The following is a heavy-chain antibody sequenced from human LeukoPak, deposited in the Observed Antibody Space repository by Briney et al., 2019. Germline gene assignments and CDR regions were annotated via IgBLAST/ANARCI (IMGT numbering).Heavy chain of an antibody. V-gene: IGHV3-7*01. CDR1: GFTFSSYW. CDR3: ARDYGDYVLPYYYYYYYMDV. CDR2: IKQDGSEK. D-gene: IGHD4-17*01. J-gene: IGHJ6*03. Sequence: GGSLRLSCAASGFTFSSYWMSWVRQAPGKGLEWVADIKQDGSEKYYVDSVKGRFTISRDNAKNSLYLQMNSLRAEDTAVYYCARDYGDYVLPYYYYYYYMDVWGKGTTVTVSS.